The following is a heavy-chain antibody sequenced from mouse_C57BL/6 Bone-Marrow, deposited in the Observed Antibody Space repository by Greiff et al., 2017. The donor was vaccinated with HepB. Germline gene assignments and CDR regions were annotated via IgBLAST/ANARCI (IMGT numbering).Heavy chain of an antibody. CDR1: EYEFPSHD. Sequence: DVMLVESGGGLVQPGESLKLSCESNEYEFPSHDMSWVRKTPEKRLELVAAINSDGGSTYYPDTMERRFIISRDNTKKTLYLQMSSLRSEDTALYYCARHFYYDYDWYFDVWGTGTTVTVSS. D-gene: IGHD2-4*01. V-gene: IGHV5-2*01. J-gene: IGHJ1*03. CDR2: INSDGGST. CDR3: ARHFYYDYDWYFDV.